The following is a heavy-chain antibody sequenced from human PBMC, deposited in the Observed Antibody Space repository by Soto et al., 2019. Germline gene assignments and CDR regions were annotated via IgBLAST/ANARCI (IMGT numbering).Heavy chain of an antibody. J-gene: IGHJ4*02. CDR3: ASMIVVPYRYFDY. D-gene: IGHD3-22*01. V-gene: IGHV4-59*01. CDR1: GGSISSYY. CDR2: ICYSGST. Sequence: SETLSLTCTVSGGSISSYYWSWIRQPPGKGLEWIGYICYSGSTNYNPSLKSRVTISVDTSKNQFSLKLSSVTAADTAVYYGASMIVVPYRYFDYWGQGTLVTVSS.